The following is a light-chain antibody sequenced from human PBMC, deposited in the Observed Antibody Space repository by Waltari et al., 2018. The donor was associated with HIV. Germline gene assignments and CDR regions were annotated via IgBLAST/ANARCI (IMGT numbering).Light chain of an antibody. Sequence: QSVPTQPPSPSGTPGKRVTISCSACSSNTGSNTVNWYQQLPGTAPKLLIYNNILRPSGVPDRFSGSKSGTSASLAISGLQSEDEADYYCAAWDDSLLYVFGTGTKVTVL. CDR2: NNI. CDR3: AAWDDSLLYV. J-gene: IGLJ1*01. V-gene: IGLV1-44*01. CDR1: SSNTGSNT.